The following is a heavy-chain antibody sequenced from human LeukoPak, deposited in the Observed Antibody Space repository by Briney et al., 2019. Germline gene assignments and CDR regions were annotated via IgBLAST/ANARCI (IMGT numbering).Heavy chain of an antibody. CDR1: GFTFSSYA. J-gene: IGHJ4*02. CDR3: AKDSHSNYEVS. Sequence: GRSLRLSCAASGFTFSSYAISCVPQAPGKGLEWVSAISGSGGSTYYADSVKGRFTISRDNSKNTLYLQMNSLGAEDTAVYYCAKDSHSNYEVSWGQGTLVTVSS. CDR2: ISGSGGST. V-gene: IGHV3-23*01. D-gene: IGHD4-11*01.